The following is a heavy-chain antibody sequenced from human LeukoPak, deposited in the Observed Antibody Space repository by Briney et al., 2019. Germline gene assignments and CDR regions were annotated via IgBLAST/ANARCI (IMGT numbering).Heavy chain of an antibody. J-gene: IGHJ4*02. V-gene: IGHV3-11*05. D-gene: IGHD3-10*01. CDR3: AREQKVYYGSGSSTFDY. Sequence: GGSLRLFCAASGFTFSDSYMSWIRQAPGKGLEWVSYISSSSSYTNYADSVKGRFTISRDNAKNSLYLQMNSLRAEDTAVYYCAREQKVYYGSGSSTFDYWGQGTLVTVSS. CDR1: GFTFSDSY. CDR2: ISSSSSYT.